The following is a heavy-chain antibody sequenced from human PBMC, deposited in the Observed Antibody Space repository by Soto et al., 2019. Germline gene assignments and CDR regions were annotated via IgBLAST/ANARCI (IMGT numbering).Heavy chain of an antibody. CDR1: GFTFSDYY. Sequence: QVQLVESGGGLVKPGGSLRLSCAASGFTFSDYYMSWLRQAPGKGLAWVSYISSSGSTIYYADSVKGRFTISRDNTKNSLYLQMNSLRAEDTAVYYCARDQNYYDSSGYPDWGQGTLVTVSS. D-gene: IGHD3-22*01. CDR3: ARDQNYYDSSGYPD. J-gene: IGHJ4*02. V-gene: IGHV3-11*01. CDR2: ISSSGSTI.